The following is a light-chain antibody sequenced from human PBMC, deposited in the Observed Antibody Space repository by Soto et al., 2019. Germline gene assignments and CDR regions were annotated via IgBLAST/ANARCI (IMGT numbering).Light chain of an antibody. V-gene: IGKV3-15*01. CDR1: QSVSSN. Sequence: EIVMTQSPATLSVSPGDRATLSCRASQSVSSNLAWYQQKPGQAPRLLIYGASTRATGIPARFSGSGSGTEFTLTISSLQSEDSAVYYCQQSNNWPWTFGQGTKVEIK. CDR2: GAS. J-gene: IGKJ1*01. CDR3: QQSNNWPWT.